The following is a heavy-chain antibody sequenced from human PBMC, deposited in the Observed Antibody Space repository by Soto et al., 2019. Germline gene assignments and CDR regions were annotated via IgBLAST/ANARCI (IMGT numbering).Heavy chain of an antibody. CDR3: ATQMDYNILTGYRPFDY. CDR2: ISSGNSYI. Sequence: GGSLRLSCAVSGFTSSSYSMNWVRQAPGKGLEWVSSISSGNSYIYYADSVRGRFTVSRDNAKSSLYLQMNSLRAEDTAVYYCATQMDYNILTGYRPFDYWRHGTLVTVSS. CDR1: GFTSSSYS. V-gene: IGHV3-21*01. J-gene: IGHJ4*01. D-gene: IGHD3-9*01.